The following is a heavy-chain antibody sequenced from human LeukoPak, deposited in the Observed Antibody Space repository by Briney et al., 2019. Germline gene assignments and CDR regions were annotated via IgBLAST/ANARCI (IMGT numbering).Heavy chain of an antibody. J-gene: IGHJ4*02. V-gene: IGHV4-59*02. D-gene: IGHD5-24*01. CDR2: IYYSGST. CDR3: ARTGDGYAIDY. Sequence: SETLSLTCTVSGGSVSSYYWSWIRQPPGKGLEWIGYIYYSGSTNYNPSLKSRVTISVDTSKNQYSLKLSSVTAADTAVYYSARTGDGYAIDYWGQGTLVTVSS. CDR1: GGSVSSYY.